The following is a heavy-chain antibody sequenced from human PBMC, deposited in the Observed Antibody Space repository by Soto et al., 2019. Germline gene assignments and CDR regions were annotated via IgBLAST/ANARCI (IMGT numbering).Heavy chain of an antibody. Sequence: PSETLSLTCTVSGQSLISCFYWEWIRQSPGKGLEWVGNIYSTGLTSYNPSLKSRVTIARDTSKNEVTLTMTSVTAADAAVYYCARRSGPTGYDVWGQGTLVTVSS. CDR3: ARRSGPTGYDV. J-gene: IGHJ1*01. CDR2: IYSTGLT. D-gene: IGHD3-22*01. V-gene: IGHV4-38-2*02. CDR1: GQSLISCFY.